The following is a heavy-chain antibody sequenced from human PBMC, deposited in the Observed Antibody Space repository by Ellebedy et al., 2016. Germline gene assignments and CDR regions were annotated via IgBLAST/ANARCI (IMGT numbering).Heavy chain of an antibody. V-gene: IGHV3-53*01. Sequence: ESLKISXAASGFRVTSNDMSWVRQAPGRGLELVSLMYAGGSEYYADSVKGRFAITRDTSMNRLYLHMSVLEGGDTALYNCVTRLNGAFDFWGQGTMVTVAS. CDR3: VTRLNGAFDF. J-gene: IGHJ3*01. CDR2: MYAGGSE. CDR1: GFRVTSND.